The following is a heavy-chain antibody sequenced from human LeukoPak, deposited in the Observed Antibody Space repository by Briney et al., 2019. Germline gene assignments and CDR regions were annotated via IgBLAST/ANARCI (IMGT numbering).Heavy chain of an antibody. V-gene: IGHV4-59*01. CDR2: IYYSGST. Sequence: PSETLSLTCTVSGGSISGYYWSWIRQPPGKGLEWIGYIYYSGSTNYNPSLKSRVTISVDTSKNQFSLKLSSVTAADTAVYYCARGGQTYGYRYYFDYWGQGTLVTVSS. D-gene: IGHD4-17*01. CDR3: ARGGQTYGYRYYFDY. J-gene: IGHJ4*02. CDR1: GGSISGYY.